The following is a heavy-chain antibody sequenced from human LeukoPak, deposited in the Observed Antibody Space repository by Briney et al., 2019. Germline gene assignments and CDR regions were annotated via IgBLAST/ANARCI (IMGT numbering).Heavy chain of an antibody. D-gene: IGHD1-20*01. J-gene: IGHJ4*02. CDR1: GGSISSYY. CDR2: IYYSGST. Sequence: SETLSLTCTVSGGSISSYYWSWIRQPPGKGLEWIGYIYYSGSTNYNPSLKSRVTISVDTSKNQFSLKLSSVTAADTAVYYCARNNWYGKDVDYWGQGTLVTVSS. CDR3: ARNNWYGKDVDY. V-gene: IGHV4-59*01.